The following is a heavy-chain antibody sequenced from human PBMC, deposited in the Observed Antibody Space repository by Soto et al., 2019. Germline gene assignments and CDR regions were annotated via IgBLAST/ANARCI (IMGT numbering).Heavy chain of an antibody. D-gene: IGHD2-15*01. CDR1: GGSISSSGYY. CDR2: IYYSGST. J-gene: IGHJ4*02. Sequence: QVQLQESGPGLVKPSQTLSLTCTVSGGSISSSGYYWSWIRQHPGKGLEWIGYIYYSGSTYYNPSLKSRVTISVDTSKNQFSLKLSSVTAADTAVYYCARDGCSGGSCYNDYWGQGTLVTVSS. V-gene: IGHV4-31*03. CDR3: ARDGCSGGSCYNDY.